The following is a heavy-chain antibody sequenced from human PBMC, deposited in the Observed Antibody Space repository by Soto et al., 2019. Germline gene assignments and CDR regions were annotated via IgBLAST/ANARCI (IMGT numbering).Heavy chain of an antibody. D-gene: IGHD2-2*01. CDR1: GGSIISGGHY. Sequence: QVQLQESGPGLLKPSQTLSLTCTLSGGSIISGGHYWSWIRQHPGRGLEWIGYIYYSGSTYSNPSLKSRLIMSVDTSKNQFSLRLSSVTAADTAVYYCARVPYAENCSSSSCHNWFDPWGQGTLVTVSS. CDR2: IYYSGST. J-gene: IGHJ5*02. V-gene: IGHV4-31*03. CDR3: ARVPYAENCSSSSCHNWFDP.